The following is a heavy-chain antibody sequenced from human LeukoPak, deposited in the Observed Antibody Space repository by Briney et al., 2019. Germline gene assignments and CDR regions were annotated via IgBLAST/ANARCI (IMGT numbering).Heavy chain of an antibody. V-gene: IGHV3-30*02. CDR2: IRYDGSNK. J-gene: IGHJ4*02. CDR1: GFTFSSYG. D-gene: IGHD6-19*01. Sequence: PGGSLRLSCAASGFTFSSYGMHWVRQAPGKGLEWVAFIRYDGSNKYYADSVKGRFTISRDNSKNTLYLQMNSLRAEDTAVYYCAKDLAPFIAVAGTCFDYWGQGTLVTVSS. CDR3: AKDLAPFIAVAGTCFDY.